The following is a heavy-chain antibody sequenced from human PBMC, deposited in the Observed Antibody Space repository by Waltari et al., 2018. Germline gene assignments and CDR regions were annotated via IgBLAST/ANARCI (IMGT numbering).Heavy chain of an antibody. V-gene: IGHV4-39*01. D-gene: IGHD1-20*01. Sequence: QLQLQESGPGLVKPSETLSLTCTVSGGSLRSSSYYWGWIRQPPGTGLEWIGSIYYSGSTYYNPSLKKRGTISVDTSKNQFALKLSYVTAADTAGDYCARHITPKNSPGYGMDVWGQGTTVTVSS. CDR2: IYYSGST. CDR3: ARHITPKNSPGYGMDV. J-gene: IGHJ6*02. CDR1: GGSLRSSSYY.